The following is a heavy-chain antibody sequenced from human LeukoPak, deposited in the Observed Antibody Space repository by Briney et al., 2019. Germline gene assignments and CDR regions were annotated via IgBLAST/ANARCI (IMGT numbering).Heavy chain of an antibody. J-gene: IGHJ5*02. D-gene: IGHD2-2*01. CDR1: GDSVPSNSVT. CDR2: PYYRPTRYK. Sequence: SQTLSLPCAISGDSVPSNSVTWDWIRQSPSRGLEWLGRPYYRPTRYKDSAVSVRGRIPVNPDTSKNQFSLHLNSVAPEDTAVYYCARRLTQYDCFDPWGQGILVTVSS. V-gene: IGHV6-1*01. CDR3: ARRLTQYDCFDP.